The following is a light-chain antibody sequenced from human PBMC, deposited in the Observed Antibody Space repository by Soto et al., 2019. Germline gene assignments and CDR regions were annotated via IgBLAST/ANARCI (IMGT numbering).Light chain of an antibody. CDR1: SSDVGEYNY. J-gene: IGLJ1*01. V-gene: IGLV2-14*03. CDR2: DVR. Sequence: QSALTQPASVSGSLGQSITISCTGTSSDVGEYNYVSWYQQHPGKAPKLIIYDVRNRPSCVSNRFSGSKSGNTASLIISRCQHEDDGDYYCSSYTGTSTLYVFGSGTKVTVL. CDR3: SSYTGTSTLYV.